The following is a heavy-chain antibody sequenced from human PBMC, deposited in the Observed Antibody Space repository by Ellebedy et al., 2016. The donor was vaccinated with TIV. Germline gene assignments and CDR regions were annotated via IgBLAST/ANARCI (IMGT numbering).Heavy chain of an antibody. V-gene: IGHV3-33*08. D-gene: IGHD2-2*01. Sequence: GESLKISCAASGFNSGFSFSRYAMGWVRQAPGKGLEWVAFIWYDGSNQYYADSVKGRFTISRDNSKNTVYLQMNSLRVEDTAVYYCTRDFCTVTSCYDYWGQGTLVTVSS. J-gene: IGHJ4*02. CDR1: GFNSGFSFSRYA. CDR3: TRDFCTVTSCYDY. CDR2: IWYDGSNQ.